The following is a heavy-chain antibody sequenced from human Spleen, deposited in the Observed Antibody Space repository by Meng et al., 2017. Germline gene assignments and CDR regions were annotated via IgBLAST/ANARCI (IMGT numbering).Heavy chain of an antibody. D-gene: IGHD3-10*01. V-gene: IGHV2-5*02. Sequence: QIILKESGPTLVKPTQTLTMTCTFSGFSLTTTAVGVGWIRQPPGEALEWLALMYWDDEKRYSPSLKSRLTITKDTSKNHVVLTMTNRDPVDTATYYCAHSPYASGVRRDFDYWGQGTLVTVSS. CDR2: MYWDDEK. CDR3: AHSPYASGVRRDFDY. CDR1: GFSLTTTAVG. J-gene: IGHJ4*02.